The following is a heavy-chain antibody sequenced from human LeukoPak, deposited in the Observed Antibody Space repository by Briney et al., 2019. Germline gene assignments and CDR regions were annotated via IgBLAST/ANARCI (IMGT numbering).Heavy chain of an antibody. D-gene: IGHD3-3*02. CDR2: ISGYGDTT. CDR3: AKDRGPFVAIDNNWFDP. V-gene: IGHV3-23*01. CDR1: GFKSNIFA. J-gene: IGHJ5*02. Sequence: PGGSLRLSCAASGFKSNIFAMSWVRQAPGKGLEWVSSISGYGDTTYYADSLKGRFTLSRDNSKGTLDLQMFSLRAEDTAVYYCAKDRGPFVAIDNNWFDPWGQGTLVTVSS.